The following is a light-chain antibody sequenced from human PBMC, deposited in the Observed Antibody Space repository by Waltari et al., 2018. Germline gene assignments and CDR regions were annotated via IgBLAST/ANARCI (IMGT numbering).Light chain of an antibody. J-gene: IGLJ1*01. V-gene: IGLV1-40*01. CDR1: SSNIGAGYE. CDR3: QSYDRSLSGGYV. Sequence: QSVLTQPPSVSGAPGQRVTISCPGSSSNIGAGYEAHWYQQLPGTAPKLLIYGNTKRPSGVPDRFSGSKSGTSASLAITGLQAEDEADYYCQSYDRSLSGGYVFGPGTWVTVL. CDR2: GNT.